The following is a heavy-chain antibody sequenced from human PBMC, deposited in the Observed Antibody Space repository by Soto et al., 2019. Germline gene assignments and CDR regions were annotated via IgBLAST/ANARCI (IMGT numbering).Heavy chain of an antibody. J-gene: IGHJ4*02. CDR1: GFTFSSYE. CDR2: ISSSGSTI. V-gene: IGHV3-48*03. D-gene: IGHD4-17*01. CDR3: AVYGYGVSAAAY. Sequence: PGGSLRLSCAASGFTFSSYEMNWVRQAPGKGLEWVSYISSSGSTIYYADSVKGRFTISRDNVENSLYLQLNSLRPEDTAVYYCAVYGYGVSAAAYWGQGTLVTVSS.